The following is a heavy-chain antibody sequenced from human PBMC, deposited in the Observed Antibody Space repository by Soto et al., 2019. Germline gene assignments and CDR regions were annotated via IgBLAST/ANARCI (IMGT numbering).Heavy chain of an antibody. J-gene: IGHJ4*02. Sequence: QVQLQESGPGLVKPSETLSLTCTVSGGSISSYYWSWIRQPPGKGLEWIGYIYYSGSTNYNPSLKSRVTISVDTSKNQYPLKLSSGTAADTAGYYGATTTMVRGVIQDYWGQGTLVTVSS. V-gene: IGHV4-59*01. D-gene: IGHD3-10*01. CDR3: ATTTMVRGVIQDY. CDR1: GGSISSYY. CDR2: IYYSGST.